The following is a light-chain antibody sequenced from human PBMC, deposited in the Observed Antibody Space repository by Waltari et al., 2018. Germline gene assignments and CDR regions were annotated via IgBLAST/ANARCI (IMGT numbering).Light chain of an antibody. CDR3: QQYKTWPPT. CDR2: DAS. CDR1: QSVDIY. Sequence: ETVMTQSPATLSVSPGERATLSCRASQSVDIYVAWYQQKLGQAPRPRIRDASTRASGVPATFSGSGSGTDFTLAISSLQSEDFAVYYCQQYKTWPPTFGQGTKLEI. V-gene: IGKV3-15*01. J-gene: IGKJ2*01.